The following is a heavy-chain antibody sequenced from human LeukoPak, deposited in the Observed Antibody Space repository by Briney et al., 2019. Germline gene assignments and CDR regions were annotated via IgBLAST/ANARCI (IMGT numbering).Heavy chain of an antibody. Sequence: SETLSLTCAVYGGSFSGYYWSWIRQPPGKGLEWIGEINHSGSTNYNPSLKSRVTISVDTSKNQFSLKLSSVTAADTAVYYCARGRSTPPSHCSSVGGGYYWGQGTLVTVSS. V-gene: IGHV4-34*01. CDR1: GGSFSGYY. CDR2: INHSGST. CDR3: ARGRSTPPSHCSSVGGGYY. D-gene: IGHD2-2*01. J-gene: IGHJ4*02.